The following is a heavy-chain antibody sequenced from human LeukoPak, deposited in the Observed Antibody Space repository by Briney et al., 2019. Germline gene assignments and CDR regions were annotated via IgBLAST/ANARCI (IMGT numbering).Heavy chain of an antibody. CDR1: GFTFSSYS. V-gene: IGHV3-21*01. Sequence: PGGSLRLSCAASGFTFSSYSMNWVRQAPGKGLEWVSSISSSSSYIYYADSVKGRFTISRDNAKNSLYLQMNSLRAEDTAVYYCAEGYYDSSGYWDAFDIWGQGTMVTVSS. CDR3: AEGYYDSSGYWDAFDI. J-gene: IGHJ3*02. D-gene: IGHD3-22*01. CDR2: ISSSSSYI.